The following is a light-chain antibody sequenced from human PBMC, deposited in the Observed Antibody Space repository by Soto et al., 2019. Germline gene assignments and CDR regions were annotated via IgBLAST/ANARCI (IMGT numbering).Light chain of an antibody. CDR2: DDN. J-gene: IGLJ2*01. CDR1: SSNIGGNS. CDR3: QSADSSGTYVV. V-gene: IGLV1-51*01. Sequence: QSVMTQPPSVSAAPGQKVTISCSGSSSNIGGNSVSWYQQLPGTAPKLLIYDDNKRPSGIPERFSGSSSGTTVTLTISGVQAEDEADYYCQSADSSGTYVVFGGGTKLTVL.